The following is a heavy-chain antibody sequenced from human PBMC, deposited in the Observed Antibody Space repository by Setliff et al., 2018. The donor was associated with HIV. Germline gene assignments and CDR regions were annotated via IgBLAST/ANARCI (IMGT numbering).Heavy chain of an antibody. V-gene: IGHV3-23*01. J-gene: IGHJ4*02. CDR3: AKDYSSGWFDY. Sequence: WIRQPPGKGLEWVSVISGRGDNTYYADSVKGRFTISRDNSKNTLYLQMNSLRAEDTAVYYCAKDYSSGWFDYWGQGTLVTVSS. CDR2: ISGRGDNT. D-gene: IGHD6-19*01.